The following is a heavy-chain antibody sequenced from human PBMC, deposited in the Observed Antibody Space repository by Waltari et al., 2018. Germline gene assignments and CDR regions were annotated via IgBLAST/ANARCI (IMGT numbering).Heavy chain of an antibody. CDR1: GGSISSYY. D-gene: IGHD6-13*01. Sequence: QVQLQESGPGLVKPSATLSLTCTVYGGSISSYYWSWIRQPPGKGLEWIGYIYYSGSTNYNPSLKSRVTISVDTSKNQFSLKLSSVTAADTAVYYCARAVRYSGSSWPDYGMDVWGQGTTVTVSS. CDR3: ARAVRYSGSSWPDYGMDV. J-gene: IGHJ6*02. CDR2: IYYSGST. V-gene: IGHV4-59*01.